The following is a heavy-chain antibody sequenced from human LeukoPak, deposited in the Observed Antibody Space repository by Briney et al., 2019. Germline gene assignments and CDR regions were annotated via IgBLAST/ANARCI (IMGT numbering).Heavy chain of an antibody. V-gene: IGHV1-18*01. CDR1: GYTFTSYG. CDR3: ARNRGEITMIVVASPTHAFDI. J-gene: IGHJ3*02. Sequence: ASVKVSCKASGYTFTSYGISWVRQAPGQGLEWVGWISAYNGKTNYAQKLQGTVTMTPDTSTIPAYMELRSLRSDDTAVYYCARNRGEITMIVVASPTHAFDIWGQGTMVTVSS. D-gene: IGHD3-22*01. CDR2: ISAYNGKT.